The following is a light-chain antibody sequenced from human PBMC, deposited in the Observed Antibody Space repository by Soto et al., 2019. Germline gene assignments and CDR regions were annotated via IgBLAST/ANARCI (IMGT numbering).Light chain of an antibody. CDR1: QSVRSN. CDR3: QQYNNWPPT. V-gene: IGKV3-15*01. Sequence: EIVMTQSPATLSVSTGERVTLSCRASQSVRSNLAWYQQKPGQAPRRLIYGISTRATGIPIRLSGSGSGTEFTLTISSLQSEDFAVYYCQQYNNWPPTFGQGTKVDIK. CDR2: GIS. J-gene: IGKJ1*01.